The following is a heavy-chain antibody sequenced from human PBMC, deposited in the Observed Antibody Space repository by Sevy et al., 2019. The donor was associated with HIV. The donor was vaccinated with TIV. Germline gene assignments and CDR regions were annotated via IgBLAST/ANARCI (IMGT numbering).Heavy chain of an antibody. CDR1: GYTLSELS. V-gene: IGHV1-24*01. D-gene: IGHD2-2*01. CDR3: ATDIVVGRDY. Sequence: ASVKVSCKVSGYTLSELSMHWLRQAPGKGREWMGGFDEDGETLYAQKIQGRVTMTEDTSTDTAYMELSSLRSEDTAVYYCATDIVVGRDYWGQGTLVTVSS. CDR2: FDEDGET. J-gene: IGHJ4*02.